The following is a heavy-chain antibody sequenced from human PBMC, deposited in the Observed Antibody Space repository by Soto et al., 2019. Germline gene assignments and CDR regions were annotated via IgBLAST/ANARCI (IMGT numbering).Heavy chain of an antibody. J-gene: IGHJ4*02. CDR2: IIPMFDTT. D-gene: IGHD5-12*01. V-gene: IGHV1-69*01. CDR3: TRHRGYSSGYWGQDF. CDR1: GGAFGSYA. Sequence: QVQLVQSGAEVKKPGSSVKVSCKASGGAFGSYAINWVRQAPGLGLEWMGGIIPMFDTTNYAQRFQGRVTVTADESTSTVYLELTRLRSEDTAMYYRTRHRGYSSGYWGQDFWGQGTLVTVSS.